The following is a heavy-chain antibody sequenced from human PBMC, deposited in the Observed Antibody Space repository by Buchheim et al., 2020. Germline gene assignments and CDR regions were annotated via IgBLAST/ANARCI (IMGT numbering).Heavy chain of an antibody. J-gene: IGHJ4*02. D-gene: IGHD2-15*01. CDR2: INPSSGST. CDR1: GYTFTCYY. CDR3: ARVYCTAGRCSDFDY. Sequence: QVQLVQSGAEVKKPGASVKVSCKASGYTFTCYYVHWVRQAPGQGLEWMGIINPSSGSTSYSQKFQGRVTMTRDTSTSTVSMELSSLRSEDTAVYYCARVYCTAGRCSDFDYWGQGTL. V-gene: IGHV1-46*01.